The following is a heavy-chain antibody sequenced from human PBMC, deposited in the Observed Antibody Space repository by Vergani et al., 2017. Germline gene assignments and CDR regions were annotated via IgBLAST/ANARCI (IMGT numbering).Heavy chain of an antibody. Sequence: EVQLLESGGSLKQPGGSVRLSCAASGFTFSTYAMHWVRRAPGKGLEWVSALTGGGGSTYYAESFKGRFIISRDKSRDTLYLQMNSLRPEDTATYYCVKDAGSYENFFDSWGQGTLVTVSS. CDR3: VKDAGSYENFFDS. CDR2: LTGGGGST. D-gene: IGHD1-26*01. V-gene: IGHV3-23*01. CDR1: GFTFSTYA. J-gene: IGHJ4*02.